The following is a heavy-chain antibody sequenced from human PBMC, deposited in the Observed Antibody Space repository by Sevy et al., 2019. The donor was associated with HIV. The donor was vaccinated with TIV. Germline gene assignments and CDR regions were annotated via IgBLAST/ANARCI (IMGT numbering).Heavy chain of an antibody. CDR3: ARDSSGYYFDY. Sequence: ASVKVSCKASGGTFSSYAINWVRQAPGQGLEWMGRIIPIFGTANYAQKFQGRVTITADESTSTAYMELSSLRSEDTAVYYCARDSSGYYFDYWGQGTLVTVSS. J-gene: IGHJ4*02. CDR1: GGTFSSYA. V-gene: IGHV1-69*13. CDR2: IIPIFGTA. D-gene: IGHD3-22*01.